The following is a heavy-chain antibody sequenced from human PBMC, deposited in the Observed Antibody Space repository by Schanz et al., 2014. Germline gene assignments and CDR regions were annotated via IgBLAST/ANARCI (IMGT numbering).Heavy chain of an antibody. CDR2: IEGDGSRK. CDR1: GFTFSTYS. V-gene: IGHV3-7*01. Sequence: EVQLVESGGCLVQPWGSLRLSCAASGFTFSTYSMNWVRQAPGKGPEWVANIEGDGSRKQYVDSVEGRFTISRDNAKNSLYLQMTSLRAEDAAVYYCARDISPESRGPLYYDAFDIWGQGTVVTVSS. D-gene: IGHD2-15*01. CDR3: ARDISPESRGPLYYDAFDI. J-gene: IGHJ3*02.